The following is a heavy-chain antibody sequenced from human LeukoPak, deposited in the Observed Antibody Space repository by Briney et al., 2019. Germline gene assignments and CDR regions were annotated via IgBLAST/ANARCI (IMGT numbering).Heavy chain of an antibody. D-gene: IGHD3-16*02. J-gene: IGHJ4*02. CDR1: GYTFTSYG. CDR3: ARDRYPSAGGQLTFIFDY. Sequence: GASVKVSCKASGYTFTSYGISWVRQAPGQGLEWMGWISAYNGNTNYAQKLQGRVTMTTDTSTSTAYMELSSLRSEDTAVYYCARDRYPSAGGQLTFIFDYWGQGTLVTVSS. CDR2: ISAYNGNT. V-gene: IGHV1-18*01.